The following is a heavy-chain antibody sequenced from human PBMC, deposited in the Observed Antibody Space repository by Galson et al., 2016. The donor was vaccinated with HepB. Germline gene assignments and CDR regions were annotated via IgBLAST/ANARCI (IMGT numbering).Heavy chain of an antibody. V-gene: IGHV4-34*09. J-gene: IGHJ5*02. CDR3: ARGHTDYLDSGSFASGWFDP. D-gene: IGHD3-16*01. CDR1: GVSFSGYY. CDR2: INHSGRT. Sequence: TLSLTCVVSGVSFSGYYWDWIRQSPGKGLEWIGEINHSGRTNYNPSLKSRITMSIDTSKNQFSLKLSAVPAADMAVYYCARGHTDYLDSGSFASGWFDPWGQGTLGTVSS.